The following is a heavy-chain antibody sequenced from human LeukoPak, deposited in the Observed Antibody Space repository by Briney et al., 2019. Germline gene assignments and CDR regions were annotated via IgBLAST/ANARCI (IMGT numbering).Heavy chain of an antibody. CDR2: INHSGST. CDR1: GGSFSGYY. D-gene: IGHD6-13*01. J-gene: IGHJ4*02. Sequence: SETLSLTCAVYGGSFSGYYWSWIRQPPGKGLEWIGEINHSGSTNYNPSLKSRVTISVDTSKNQFSLKLSSVTAADTAVYYCARGLLAAAVWGQGTLVTVSS. V-gene: IGHV4-34*01. CDR3: ARGLLAAAV.